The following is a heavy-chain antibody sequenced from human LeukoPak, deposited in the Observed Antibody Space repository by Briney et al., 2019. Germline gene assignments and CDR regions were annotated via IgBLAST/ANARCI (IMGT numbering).Heavy chain of an antibody. CDR1: GGSFSGYY. V-gene: IGHV4-34*01. CDR3: ARGHSSVVTAIPYYFDY. J-gene: IGHJ4*02. Sequence: KPSEILSLTCAVYGGSFSGYYWSWIRQPPGKGLEWIGEINHSRSTNYNPSLKSQVTISVDTSKNQFSLKVNSVTTADTAVYYCARGHSSVVTAIPYYFDYWGQGILVTVSS. D-gene: IGHD2-21*02. CDR2: INHSRST.